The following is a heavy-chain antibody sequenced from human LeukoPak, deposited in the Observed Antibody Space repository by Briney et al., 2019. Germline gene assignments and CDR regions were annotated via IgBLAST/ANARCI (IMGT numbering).Heavy chain of an antibody. CDR2: IYYSGST. CDR3: ARPLGGEDAFDI. Sequence: SETLSPTCTVSGGSISSYYWSWIRQPPGKGLEWIGYIYYSGSTNYNPSLKSRVTISVDTSKNQFSLKLSSVTAADTAVYYCARPLGGEDAFDIWGQGTMVTVSS. D-gene: IGHD3-10*01. V-gene: IGHV4-59*08. J-gene: IGHJ3*02. CDR1: GGSISSYY.